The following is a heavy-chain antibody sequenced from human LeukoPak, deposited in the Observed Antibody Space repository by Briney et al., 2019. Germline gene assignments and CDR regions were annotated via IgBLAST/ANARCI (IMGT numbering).Heavy chain of an antibody. Sequence: ASVKVSCKASGYTFTSYDINWVRQATGQGLEWMGWMNPNSGNTGYAQKFQGRVIMTRNTSISTAYMELSSLRSEDTAVYYCAGVAQGHSTVIDYWGQGTLVTVSS. D-gene: IGHD4-17*01. CDR1: GYTFTSYD. CDR3: AGVAQGHSTVIDY. J-gene: IGHJ4*02. CDR2: MNPNSGNT. V-gene: IGHV1-8*01.